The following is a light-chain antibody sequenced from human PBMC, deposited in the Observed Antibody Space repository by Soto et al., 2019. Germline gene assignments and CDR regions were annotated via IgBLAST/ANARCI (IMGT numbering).Light chain of an antibody. CDR2: DAY. CDR3: QQRHMWPIT. Sequence: EIVMTQSPATVFVSPGERATLSCRASQSFRGLLAWYQQKPGQAPRLLIYDAYNRATGIPPRFSGSGSGTDFTLTISSLEPEDSAVYYCQQRHMWPITFGQGTRLEIK. CDR1: QSFRGL. V-gene: IGKV3-11*01. J-gene: IGKJ5*01.